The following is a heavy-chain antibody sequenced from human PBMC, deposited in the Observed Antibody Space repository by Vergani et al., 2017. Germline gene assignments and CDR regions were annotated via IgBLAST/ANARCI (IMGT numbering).Heavy chain of an antibody. J-gene: IGHJ3*02. CDR1: GGSFSGYY. CDR3: AMTYIAARFSLTIHAFDI. Sequence: QVQLQQWGAGLLKPSETLSLTCAVYGGSFSGYYWSWIRQPPGKGLEWIGEINHSGSTNYNPSLKSRVTISVDTSKNQFSLKLSSVTAADTAVYYCAMTYIAARFSLTIHAFDIWGQGTMVTVSS. CDR2: INHSGST. D-gene: IGHD6-6*01. V-gene: IGHV4-34*01.